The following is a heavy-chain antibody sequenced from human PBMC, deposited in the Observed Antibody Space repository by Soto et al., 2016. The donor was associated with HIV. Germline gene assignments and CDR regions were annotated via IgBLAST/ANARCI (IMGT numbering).Heavy chain of an antibody. V-gene: IGHV1-69*13. J-gene: IGHJ3*02. CDR2: IIPFLGTA. D-gene: IGHD3-22*01. CDR3: ARSPYYYDSSGYYREAFDI. CDR1: GGTFSSYA. Sequence: QVQLVQSGAEVKKPGSSVKVSCKASGGTFSSYAISWVRQAPGQGLEWMGGIIPFLGTANYAQKFQGRITITADDFSSTAYMDLSSLRSEDTAVYYCARSPYYYDSSGYYREAFDIWGQGTMVTVSS.